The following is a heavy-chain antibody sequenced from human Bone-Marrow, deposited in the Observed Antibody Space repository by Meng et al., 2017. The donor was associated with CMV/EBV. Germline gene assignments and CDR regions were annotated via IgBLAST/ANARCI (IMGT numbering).Heavy chain of an antibody. CDR1: GGTFSSYT. Sequence: ASVKVSCKASGGTFSSYTISWVRQAPGQGLEWMGWINPNSGGTNYAQKFQGRVTMTRDTSISTAYMELSRPRSDDTAVYYCARGRTHDDWFEPWGQGTLVTVSS. V-gene: IGHV1-2*02. CDR3: ARGRTHDDWFEP. D-gene: IGHD3-3*01. J-gene: IGHJ5*02. CDR2: INPNSGGT.